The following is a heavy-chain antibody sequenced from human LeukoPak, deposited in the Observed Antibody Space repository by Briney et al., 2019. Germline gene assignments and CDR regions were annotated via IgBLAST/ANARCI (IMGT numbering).Heavy chain of an antibody. J-gene: IGHJ4*02. CDR1: GLPFSSYW. CDR2: IKQDGSEK. CDR3: ARDFRFHDDY. V-gene: IGHV3-7*01. Sequence: GGSLRLSCVASGLPFSSYWVTWVRQAPGKGLEWVGNIKQDGSEKYYMDSVKGRFTISRDNAKNSVYLQMNSLRVEDTAVYYCARDFRFHDDYWGQGTLVTVSS.